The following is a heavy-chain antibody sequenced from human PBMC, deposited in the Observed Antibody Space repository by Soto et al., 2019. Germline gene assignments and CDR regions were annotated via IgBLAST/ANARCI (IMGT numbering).Heavy chain of an antibody. Sequence: QLRLQESGPGLVKPSETLSLTCSVSSGSIDSRNFYWAWVRQPPGEGLEWIGSTYYRANTYYNSSLKSRVTISVDTSKIRFSLRLNSVTAADTAVYYCARHGAWALLDDCGQGTLVTVSS. CDR1: SGSIDSRNFY. D-gene: IGHD3-16*01. V-gene: IGHV4-39*01. CDR3: ARHGAWALLDD. CDR2: TYYRANT. J-gene: IGHJ4*02.